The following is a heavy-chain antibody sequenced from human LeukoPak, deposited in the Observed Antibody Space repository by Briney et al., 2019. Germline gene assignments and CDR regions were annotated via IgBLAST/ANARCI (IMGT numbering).Heavy chain of an antibody. V-gene: IGHV3-73*01. CDR1: GFTFSGST. CDR2: IRSKVNTYAT. J-gene: IGHJ4*02. CDR3: TRVSEGAFDY. Sequence: GGSLRLSCAASGFTFSGSTMHWVRQASGKGLEWVGRIRSKVNTYATAYAASVRGRFTISRDDSKNTAYLQMNSLKTEDTAVYYCTRVSEGAFDYWGQGTLVTVSS. D-gene: IGHD1-26*01.